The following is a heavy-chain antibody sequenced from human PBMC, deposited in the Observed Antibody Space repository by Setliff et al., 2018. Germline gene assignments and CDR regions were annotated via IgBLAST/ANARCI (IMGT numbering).Heavy chain of an antibody. CDR2: IKQDGTKQ. D-gene: IGHD2-15*01. V-gene: IGHV3-7*01. CDR1: GFTFSIYW. CDR3: ARFACSGGSCYLSSSDY. J-gene: IGHJ4*02. Sequence: GGSLRLSCAASGFTFSIYWMTWVRRAPGKGLEWVANIKQDGTKQYYVDSVKGRFTISRDNAKNSLYLQMNSLRAEDAAVYYCARFACSGGSCYLSSSDYWGQGTLVTVSS.